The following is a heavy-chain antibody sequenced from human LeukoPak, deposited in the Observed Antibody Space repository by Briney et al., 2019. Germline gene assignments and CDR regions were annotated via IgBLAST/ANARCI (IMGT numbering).Heavy chain of an antibody. CDR3: ARDSSFMITFGGVPSQLDP. CDR1: GGSFSGYY. J-gene: IGHJ5*02. D-gene: IGHD3-16*01. Sequence: PSETLSLTCAVYGGSFSGYYWSWIRQPPGKGLEWIGEINHSGSTNYNPSLKSRVTISVDTSKNQFSLKLSSVTAADTAVYYCARDSSFMITFGGVPSQLDPWGQGTLVTVSS. V-gene: IGHV4-34*01. CDR2: INHSGST.